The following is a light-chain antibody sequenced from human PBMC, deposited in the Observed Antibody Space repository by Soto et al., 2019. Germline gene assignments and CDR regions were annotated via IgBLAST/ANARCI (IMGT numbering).Light chain of an antibody. CDR1: SSNSGSNT. J-gene: IGLJ2*01. V-gene: IGLV1-44*01. Sequence: QSVLTQPPLASGTPGQRVTSSCSGSSSNSGSNTVNWYQQIPGTAPKLLIYSNNQRPSGVPDRFSGSKSGTSASLAISGLQSEDEADYYCAAWDDSLNGVVFGGGTKLTVL. CDR3: AAWDDSLNGVV. CDR2: SNN.